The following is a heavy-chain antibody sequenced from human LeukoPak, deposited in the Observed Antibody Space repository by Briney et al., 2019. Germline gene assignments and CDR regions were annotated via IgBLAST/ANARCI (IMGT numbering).Heavy chain of an antibody. CDR1: GFTFNNYA. J-gene: IGHJ4*02. CDR3: AKDLDDYVWGSNIDY. CDR2: IRYDESNK. Sequence: PGGSLRLSCAASGFTFNNYAMHWVRQAPGKGLEWVAFIRYDESNKYYADSVKGRFTISRDNSKNTLYLQMNSLRAEDTAVYYCAKDLDDYVWGSNIDYWGQGTLVTVSS. D-gene: IGHD3-16*01. V-gene: IGHV3-30*02.